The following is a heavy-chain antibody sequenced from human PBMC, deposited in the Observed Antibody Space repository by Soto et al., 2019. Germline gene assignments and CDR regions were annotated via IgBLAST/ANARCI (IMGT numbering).Heavy chain of an antibody. V-gene: IGHV3-23*01. CDR2: ISGSGGST. CDR3: AKLDGAGNWNSQTVDY. D-gene: IGHD1-7*01. Sequence: GGSLRLSCAASGFTFSSYAMSWVRQAPGKGLEWVSAISGSGGSTYYADSVKGRFTISRDNSKNTLYLQMNSLRAEDTAVYYCAKLDGAGNWNSQTVDYWGQGTLVTVSS. CDR1: GFTFSSYA. J-gene: IGHJ4*02.